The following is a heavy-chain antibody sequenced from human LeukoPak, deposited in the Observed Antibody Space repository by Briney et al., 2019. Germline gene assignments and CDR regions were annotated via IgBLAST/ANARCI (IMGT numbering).Heavy chain of an antibody. J-gene: IGHJ4*02. Sequence: GASVKVSCKASGYTFTGYYMHWVRQAPGQGLEWMGWINPNSGGTNYAQKFQGRVTMTRDTSISTAYMEQSRLRSDDTAVYYCARDLGEAYGSGSYIFGYWGQGTLVTVSS. V-gene: IGHV1-2*02. CDR2: INPNSGGT. CDR3: ARDLGEAYGSGSYIFGY. D-gene: IGHD3-10*01. CDR1: GYTFTGYY.